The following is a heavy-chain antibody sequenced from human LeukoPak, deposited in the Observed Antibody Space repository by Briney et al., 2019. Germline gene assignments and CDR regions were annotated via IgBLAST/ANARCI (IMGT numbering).Heavy chain of an antibody. CDR3: SRPPHLFRFWGGYPYFDY. CDR2: IYYSGST. Sequence: SETLSLTCTVSGGSISSSSYYWGWIRQPPGKGLEWIGSIYYSGSTYYNPSLKSRVTISVDTSKNQFSLKLSSVTAADTAVYYFSRPPHLFRFWGGYPYFDYWGQGTLVTVSS. D-gene: IGHD3-3*01. J-gene: IGHJ4*02. V-gene: IGHV4-39*01. CDR1: GGSISSSSYY.